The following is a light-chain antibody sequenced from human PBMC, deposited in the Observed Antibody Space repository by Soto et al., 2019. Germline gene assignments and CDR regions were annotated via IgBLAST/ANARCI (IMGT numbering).Light chain of an antibody. V-gene: IGKV1-39*01. CDR1: QSMSSY. CDR3: QQSYSSPRT. J-gene: IGKJ2*01. Sequence: DIQMTQSPSSLSASVGDRVTITCRASQSMSSYLNWYQQKPGKAPKLLIYAASSLQSGVPSRFSGSGSGTDFTLTISSLQPEDFATYYCQQSYSSPRTFGQGTTLEIK. CDR2: AAS.